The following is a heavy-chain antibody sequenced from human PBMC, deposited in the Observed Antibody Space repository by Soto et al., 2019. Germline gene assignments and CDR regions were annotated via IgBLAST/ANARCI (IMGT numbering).Heavy chain of an antibody. V-gene: IGHV3-30-3*01. J-gene: IGHJ4*02. CDR2: ISYDGSNK. CDR3: ARAHYYDSSGYRLYYFDY. CDR1: GFTFSSYA. D-gene: IGHD3-22*01. Sequence: QVQLVESGGGVVQPGRSLRLSCAASGFTFSSYAMHWVRQAPGKGLEWVAVISYDGSNKYYADSVKGRFTISRDNSKNALYLQMSRRGAEDTAVYYCARAHYYDSSGYRLYYFDYWGQGTLVTVSS.